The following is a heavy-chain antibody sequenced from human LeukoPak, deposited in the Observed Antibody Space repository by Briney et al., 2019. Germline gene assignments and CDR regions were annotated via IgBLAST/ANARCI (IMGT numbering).Heavy chain of an antibody. CDR2: ISAYNGNT. CDR3: ASLKNSYDSSGYLVTDAFDI. D-gene: IGHD3-22*01. J-gene: IGHJ3*02. V-gene: IGHV1-18*01. Sequence: ASVKVSRKASGYTFTSYDINWVRQATGQGLEWMGWISAYNGNTNYEQKLQGRVTMTTDTSTSTAYMELRSLRSDDTAVYYCASLKNSYDSSGYLVTDAFDIWGQGTMVTVSS. CDR1: GYTFTSYD.